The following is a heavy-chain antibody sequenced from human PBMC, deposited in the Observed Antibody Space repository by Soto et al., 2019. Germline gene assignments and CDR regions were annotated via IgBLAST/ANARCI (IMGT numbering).Heavy chain of an antibody. Sequence: GGSLRLSCAASGFTFSSYAMSWVRQAPGKGLEWVSAISGSGGSTYYADSVKGRFTISRDNSKNTLYLQMNSLRAEDTAVYYCAKDPGYSSSWYWEGVLNGMDVWGQGTTVTVSS. D-gene: IGHD6-13*01. CDR3: AKDPGYSSSWYWEGVLNGMDV. CDR2: ISGSGGST. CDR1: GFTFSSYA. V-gene: IGHV3-23*01. J-gene: IGHJ6*02.